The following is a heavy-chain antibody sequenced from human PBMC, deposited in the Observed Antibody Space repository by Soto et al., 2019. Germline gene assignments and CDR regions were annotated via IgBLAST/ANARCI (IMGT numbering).Heavy chain of an antibody. CDR3: ARDLPLGGYYYYAMDV. Sequence: GASVKVSFKASGYTFTSYGISWVRQAPGQGLEWMGWISAYNGNTNYAQKLQGRVTMTTDTSTSTAYMELRSLRSEDTAVYYCARDLPLGGYYYYAMDVWGQGTTVTVSS. V-gene: IGHV1-18*01. CDR2: ISAYNGNT. J-gene: IGHJ6*02. CDR1: GYTFTSYG. D-gene: IGHD3-16*01.